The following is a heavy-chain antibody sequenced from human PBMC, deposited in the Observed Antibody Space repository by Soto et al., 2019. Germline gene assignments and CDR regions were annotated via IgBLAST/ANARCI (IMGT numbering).Heavy chain of an antibody. CDR2: IHYNGGT. D-gene: IGHD2-2*01. CDR3: ARGPSTSLIMPWFDP. CDR1: GVSINDYY. Sequence: SETLSLTCTVSGVSINDYYWSWMRQPPGKGLEWIAYIHYNGGTKYNPALKSRVTISLDRSKNQFSLKLSSVTAADTAVYYCARGPSTSLIMPWFDPWGQGTLVTVSS. J-gene: IGHJ5*02. V-gene: IGHV4-59*01.